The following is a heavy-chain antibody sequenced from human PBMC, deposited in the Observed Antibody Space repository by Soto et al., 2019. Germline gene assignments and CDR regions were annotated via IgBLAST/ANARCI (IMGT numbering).Heavy chain of an antibody. CDR2: IYWDDDK. V-gene: IGHV2-5*02. J-gene: IGHJ4*02. Sequence: QITLKESGPTLVKPTQTLTLTCTFSGFSLSTSGVGVGWIRQPPGKALEWLALIYWDDDKRYSPSLNSRLTILKDTSKNQVVLTMTNMDPVDTATHYSEHIVTTVTFSPKPFDYWGQGTLVTVFS. CDR3: EHIVTTVTFSPKPFDY. CDR1: GFSLSTSGVG. D-gene: IGHD4-4*01.